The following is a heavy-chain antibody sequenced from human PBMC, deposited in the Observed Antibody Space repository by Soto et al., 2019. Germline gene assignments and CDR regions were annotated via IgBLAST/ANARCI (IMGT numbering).Heavy chain of an antibody. CDR2: LYYNQST. D-gene: IGHD1-26*01. CDR3: ARGEVIVVAPTWWIYHATDV. Sequence: SETLSLTCTVSGGSISSNDDYWSWIRQPPGKGLEWLGYLYYNQSTDCNPSLKSRVSMSVDTSKNQFSLRLSSVTAAETAVYFCARGEVIVVAPTWWIYHATDVWARGATVTVSS. J-gene: IGHJ6*01. V-gene: IGHV4-30-4*01. CDR1: GGSISSNDDY.